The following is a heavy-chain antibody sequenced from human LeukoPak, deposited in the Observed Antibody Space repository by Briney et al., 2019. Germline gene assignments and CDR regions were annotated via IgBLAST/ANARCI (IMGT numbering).Heavy chain of an antibody. Sequence: PGGSLRLSCTASGFTLSSYCMSGVRQSPGKGREWVANIKQDGSETHDVDSVKGRVTICRDNAKNSMYLQMNSLRAEDTAVYYCARGDITMIVVLGYYFDYWGQGTLVTVSS. CDR3: ARGDITMIVVLGYYFDY. CDR2: IKQDGSET. J-gene: IGHJ4*02. CDR1: GFTLSSYC. D-gene: IGHD3-22*01. V-gene: IGHV3-7*01.